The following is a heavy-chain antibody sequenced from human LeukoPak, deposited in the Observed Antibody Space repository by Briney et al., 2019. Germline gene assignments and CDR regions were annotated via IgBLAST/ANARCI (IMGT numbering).Heavy chain of an antibody. D-gene: IGHD3-3*01. Sequence: PSETLSLTCTLSGGSISSYYWSWIRQPPGKGLEWIGYFYYSGSTNYNRSLKSRVTISVDTSKNQFSLKLSSATAADTAVYYCARGRQYYDFWSGYGGSGAFDIWGQGTMVTVSS. V-gene: IGHV4-59*01. CDR2: FYYSGST. CDR1: GGSISSYY. CDR3: ARGRQYYDFWSGYGGSGAFDI. J-gene: IGHJ3*02.